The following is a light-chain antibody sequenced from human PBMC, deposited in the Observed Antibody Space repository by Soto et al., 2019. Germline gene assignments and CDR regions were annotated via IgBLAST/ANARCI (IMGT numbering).Light chain of an antibody. V-gene: IGKV1-39*01. CDR2: AAS. CDR1: QSISTY. Sequence: DIQMTQSPSYLSASVGDRVTLTCRASQSISTYLNWYQLKPGKAPKLLIYAASSFHSGVPSRFSGSGSGTDFTLTIGSLQPEDSATYYCKKIYNTPLTVGQGKRLEI. J-gene: IGKJ5*01. CDR3: KKIYNTPLT.